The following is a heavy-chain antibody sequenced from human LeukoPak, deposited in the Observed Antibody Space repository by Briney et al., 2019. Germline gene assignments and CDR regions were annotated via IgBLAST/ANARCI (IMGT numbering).Heavy chain of an antibody. J-gene: IGHJ4*02. D-gene: IGHD1-26*01. CDR3: ATTPVGSTRFFDF. Sequence: PSQTLSLTCAVSGGSISSGGYSWSWIRQPPGKGLEWIGYIYHSGSTYYNPSLKSRVTISVDRSENQFSLRLNFVTAADTAIYYCATTPVGSTRFFDFWGPGTLLSVSS. CDR1: GGSISSGGYS. CDR2: IYHSGST. V-gene: IGHV4-30-2*01.